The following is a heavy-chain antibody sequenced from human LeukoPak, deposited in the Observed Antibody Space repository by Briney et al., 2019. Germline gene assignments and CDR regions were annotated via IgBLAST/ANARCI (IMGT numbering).Heavy chain of an antibody. CDR3: ARENILTAYYFDY. CDR1: GFSFSDYY. Sequence: GGSLRLSCVASGFSFSDYYMSWIRQAPGKGLEWVSYISSSSSTIYYADSVKGRFTISRDNAKNSLYLQMNSLRDEDTAVYYCARENILTAYYFDYWGQGTLVTVSS. V-gene: IGHV3-11*04. D-gene: IGHD3-9*01. J-gene: IGHJ4*02. CDR2: ISSSSSTI.